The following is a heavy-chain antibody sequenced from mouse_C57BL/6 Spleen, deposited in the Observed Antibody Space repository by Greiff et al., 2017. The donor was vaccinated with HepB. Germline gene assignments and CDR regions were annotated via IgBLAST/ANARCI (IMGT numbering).Heavy chain of an antibody. Sequence: QVQLQQPGAELVKPGASVKLSCKASGYTFTSYWMHWVKQRPGQGLEWIGMIHPNSGSTNYNEKFKSKATLTVDKSSSTASMQLSSLTSEDSAVYYCARYGSRYFDVWGTGTTVTVSS. D-gene: IGHD1-1*02. CDR3: ARYGSRYFDV. V-gene: IGHV1-64*01. J-gene: IGHJ1*03. CDR1: GYTFTSYW. CDR2: IHPNSGST.